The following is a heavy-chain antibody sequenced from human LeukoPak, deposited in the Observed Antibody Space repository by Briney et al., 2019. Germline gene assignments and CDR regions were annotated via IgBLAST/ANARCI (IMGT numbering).Heavy chain of an antibody. CDR2: ISAYNGNT. J-gene: IGHJ4*02. D-gene: IGHD5-18*01. CDR3: ARDHLTNTAMGY. V-gene: IGHV1-18*01. Sequence: GASVKVSCKASGYTFTSYGISWVRQAPGQGLEWMGWISAYNGNTNYAQKLQGRVTMTTDTSTSTVYMELSSLRSEDTAVYYCARDHLTNTAMGYWGQGTLVTVSS. CDR1: GYTFTSYG.